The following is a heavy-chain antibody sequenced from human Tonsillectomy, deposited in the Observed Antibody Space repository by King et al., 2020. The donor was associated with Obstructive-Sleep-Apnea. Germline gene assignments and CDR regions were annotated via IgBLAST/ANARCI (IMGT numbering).Heavy chain of an antibody. J-gene: IGHJ6*02. Sequence: VQLQESGPGLVKPSETLSLTCTVSGGSISSYYWSWIRQPPGKGLEWIGYIYYSGSTNYNPSLKSRVTISADTSKTQFSLKLNSVTAADTAEYYCASARYYYDGMDVWGQGTTVTVSS. CDR2: IYYSGST. D-gene: IGHD6-6*01. CDR1: GGSISSYY. CDR3: ASARYYYDGMDV. V-gene: IGHV4-59*08.